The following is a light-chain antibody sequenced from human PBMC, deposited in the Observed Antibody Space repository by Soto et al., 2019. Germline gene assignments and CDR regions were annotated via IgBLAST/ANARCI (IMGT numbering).Light chain of an antibody. Sequence: EIVLTQSPATLSLSPGERATLSCRASQSISDYLGGYQQKPGQAPRLLIYDASTKATGIPARLSGSGSGTDLTLTISSLEPEECAVYYCQQRDDWAFTFGPGTKVDIK. J-gene: IGKJ3*01. CDR1: QSISDY. V-gene: IGKV3-11*01. CDR3: QQRDDWAFT. CDR2: DAS.